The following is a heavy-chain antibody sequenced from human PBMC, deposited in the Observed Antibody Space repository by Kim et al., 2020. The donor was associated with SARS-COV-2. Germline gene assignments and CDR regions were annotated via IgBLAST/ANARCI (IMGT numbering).Heavy chain of an antibody. V-gene: IGHV3-64D*06. CDR2: TTRSGDGS. CDR1: GFTFSEYA. J-gene: IGHJ4*02. Sequence: GGSLILSCSGSGFTFSEYAIHWVRRAPGKGLEYVSATTRSGDGSFYPDSVEGRFTVSRDNSKNTLYLQMNSLRVEDTSVYYCVKYGRSYGAVLWGQGTLVLVSS. D-gene: IGHD5-18*01. CDR3: VKYGRSYGAVL.